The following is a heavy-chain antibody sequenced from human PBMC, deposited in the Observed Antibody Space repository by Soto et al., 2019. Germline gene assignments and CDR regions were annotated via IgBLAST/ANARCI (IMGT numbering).Heavy chain of an antibody. CDR3: TGGGSGHPFDY. Sequence: SATLCLTWTVSGVSITSHYGTWIRQPPGKGLEWIGNVHYSGSTHSSPSLKSRVIISLDTSENQSSLKLNSVTAADTAVYYCTGGGSGHPFDYWGRGTLVTLSS. CDR1: GVSITSHY. D-gene: IGHD2-15*01. V-gene: IGHV4-59*11. J-gene: IGHJ4*02. CDR2: VHYSGST.